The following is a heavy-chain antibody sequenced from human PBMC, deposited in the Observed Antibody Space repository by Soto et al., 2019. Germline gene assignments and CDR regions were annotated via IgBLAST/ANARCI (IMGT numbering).Heavy chain of an antibody. CDR2: IIPILGIA. V-gene: IGHV1-69*02. J-gene: IGHJ6*02. CDR3: ARFRGSYGMDV. CDR1: GGTFSSYT. Sequence: QVQLVQSGAEVKKPGSSVKVSCKASGGTFSSYTISWVRQAPGQGLEWMGRIIPILGIANYAQKFQGRVTITADKSTSTADMGLSSLRSEDTAVYYCARFRGSYGMDVWGQGTTVTVSS. D-gene: IGHD3-10*01.